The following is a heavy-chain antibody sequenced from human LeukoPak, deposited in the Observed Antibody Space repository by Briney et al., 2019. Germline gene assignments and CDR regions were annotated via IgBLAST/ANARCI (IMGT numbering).Heavy chain of an antibody. J-gene: IGHJ4*02. CDR1: GFTFSNYG. V-gene: IGHV3-23*01. CDR3: TTDSLGVYATQADY. CDR2: ITDSGGST. D-gene: IGHD2-8*02. Sequence: GGSLRLSCAASGFTFSNYGMSWVRQAPGKGLEWVSVITDSGGSTYYADSVKGRFTISRDNSKNTLYLQMNSLKTEDTAVYYCTTDSLGVYATQADYWGQGTLVTVSS.